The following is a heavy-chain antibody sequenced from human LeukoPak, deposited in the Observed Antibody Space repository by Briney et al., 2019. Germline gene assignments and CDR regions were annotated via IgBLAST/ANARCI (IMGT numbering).Heavy chain of an antibody. D-gene: IGHD1-1*01. J-gene: IGHJ4*02. CDR3: ARDWRGYFDF. Sequence: GGSLRLSCAASGFTFSSYAMSWVRQAPEKGLECISGFSGSGGSTYYADSVKGRFTISRDNSKNTLYLQMNSLRAEDTAVYYCARDWRGYFDFWGQGTLVTVSS. CDR2: FSGSGGST. CDR1: GFTFSSYA. V-gene: IGHV3-23*01.